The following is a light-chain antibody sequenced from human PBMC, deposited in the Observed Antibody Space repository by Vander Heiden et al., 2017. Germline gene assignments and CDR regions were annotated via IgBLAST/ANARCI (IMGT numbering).Light chain of an antibody. CDR3: QQYGSSPPSFT. CDR2: GAS. CDR1: QSVSSSY. Sequence: DMVLTPSPGTLSLSPGESATLSCRASQSVSSSYLAWYQQKPGQAPRLLIYGASSRATGIPDRFSGSGSGTDFTLTISRLEPEDFAVYYCQQYGSSPPSFTFGPGTKVDIK. J-gene: IGKJ3*01. V-gene: IGKV3-20*01.